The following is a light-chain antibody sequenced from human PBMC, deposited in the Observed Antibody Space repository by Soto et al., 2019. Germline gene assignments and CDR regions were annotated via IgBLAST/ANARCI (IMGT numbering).Light chain of an antibody. V-gene: IGLV3-21*02. Sequence: SYELTQPPSVSVAPGQTARITCGGNNFGSKSVHWYQQKPGQAPVLVVYDDSDRPSGIPERFSGSNSGNTATLTISRVEAGDEADYYCQVWDSSSDHLYVFGTGTKLTVL. CDR3: QVWDSSSDHLYV. J-gene: IGLJ1*01. CDR1: NFGSKS. CDR2: DDS.